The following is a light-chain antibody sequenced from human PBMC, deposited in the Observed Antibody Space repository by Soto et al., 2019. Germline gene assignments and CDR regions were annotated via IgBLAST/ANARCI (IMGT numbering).Light chain of an antibody. J-gene: IGLJ1*01. V-gene: IGLV2-11*01. CDR1: SSDVGKYNF. CDR3: SSYADIYTFV. Sequence: QSVLTQPRSVSGSPGHSVAISCTGTSSDVGKYNFVSWYQQHPGTAPKLIIYDVHRRPSGVPDRFSGSKPGNTASLTISGLQSEDEADYFCSSYADIYTFVFGSGTQLTVL. CDR2: DVH.